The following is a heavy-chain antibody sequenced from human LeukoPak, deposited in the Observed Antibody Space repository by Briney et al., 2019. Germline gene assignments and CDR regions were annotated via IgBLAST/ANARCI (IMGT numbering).Heavy chain of an antibody. V-gene: IGHV3-30*18. J-gene: IGHJ4*02. CDR3: AKFLVAAESEFDY. Sequence: GGSLRLSCAASGFTFSSYGMHWVPQAPGKGLEWVAVISYDGSNKYYADSVKGRFTISRDNSKNTLYLQMNSLRAEDTAVYYCAKFLVAAESEFDYWGQGTLVTVSS. CDR2: ISYDGSNK. CDR1: GFTFSSYG. D-gene: IGHD2-15*01.